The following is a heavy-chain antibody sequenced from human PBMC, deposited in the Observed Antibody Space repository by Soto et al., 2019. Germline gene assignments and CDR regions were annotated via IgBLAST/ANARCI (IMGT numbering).Heavy chain of an antibody. D-gene: IGHD6-19*01. CDR3: ARVGGAVDPNWFDP. V-gene: IGHV6-1*01. Sequence: PSQTLSLTCAISGDSVSSNSAAWNWIRQSPSRGLEWLGRTYYRSKWYNDYAVPVKSRITINPDTSKNQFSLQLNSVTPEDTAVYYCARVGGAVDPNWFDPWGQGTLVTVSS. CDR2: TYYRSKWYN. CDR1: GDSVSSNSAA. J-gene: IGHJ5*02.